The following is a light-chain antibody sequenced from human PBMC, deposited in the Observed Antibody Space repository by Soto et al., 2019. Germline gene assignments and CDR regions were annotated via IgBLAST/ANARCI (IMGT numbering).Light chain of an antibody. CDR1: QSLNSW. J-gene: IGKJ2*01. CDR3: QQYNTYS. CDR2: KTS. Sequence: DIQMTQSPSTLSASVGDRVSITCRASQSLNSWLAWYQQKPVKAPKLLIYKTSTLESGVPSRFSGSGSGTEFTLTISNLQPDDFATYYCQQYNTYSFGQGTKLEIK. V-gene: IGKV1-5*03.